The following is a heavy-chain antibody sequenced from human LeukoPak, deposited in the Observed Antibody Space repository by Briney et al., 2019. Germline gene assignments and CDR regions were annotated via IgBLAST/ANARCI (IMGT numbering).Heavy chain of an antibody. CDR2: IYYSGST. Sequence: SETLSLTCTVSGGSISSSSYYWGWIRQPPGKGLEWIGSIYYSGSTYYNPSLKSRVTISVGSSKNQFSLKLNSVIDADTAVYYCARGSYGSGSYSSWGQGTLVTVSS. J-gene: IGHJ5*02. D-gene: IGHD3-10*01. CDR1: GGSISSSSYY. V-gene: IGHV4-39*01. CDR3: ARGSYGSGSYSS.